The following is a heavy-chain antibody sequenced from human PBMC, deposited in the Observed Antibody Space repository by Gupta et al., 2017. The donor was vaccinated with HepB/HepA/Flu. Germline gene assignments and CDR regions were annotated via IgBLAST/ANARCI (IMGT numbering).Heavy chain of an antibody. J-gene: IGHJ3*01. CDR2: IWDDASNK. D-gene: IGHD3-16*01. V-gene: IGHV3-33*01. CDR1: GFVFKTYG. Sequence: QVQLVESGGGVVQAGRSLRLSCEASGFVFKTYGLYWVRQAPGKGLEWVTFIWDDASNKYYADSVKGRFTISRDNSKNTLFLQMNSLRVEDTAIYYCARVDSFGSFDVWGQGIVVAVSS. CDR3: ARVDSFGSFDV.